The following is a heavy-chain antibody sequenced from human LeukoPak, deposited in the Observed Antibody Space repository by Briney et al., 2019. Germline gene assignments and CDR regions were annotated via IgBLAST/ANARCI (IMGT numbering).Heavy chain of an antibody. CDR1: GDSFNNYY. CDR2: IYFTGST. J-gene: IGHJ4*02. Sequence: SETLSLTCTISGDSFNNYYWHWIRQPPGKSLDWIGYIYFTGSTNYNPSLESRVTMSVDTSKNQFSLYLSSVTAADTAIYYCARSIVGYDWNFDQWGQGTLVTVSS. D-gene: IGHD1-26*01. V-gene: IGHV4-4*08. CDR3: ARSIVGYDWNFDQ.